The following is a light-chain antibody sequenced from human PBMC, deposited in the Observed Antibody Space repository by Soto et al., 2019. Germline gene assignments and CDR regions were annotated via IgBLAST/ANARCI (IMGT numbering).Light chain of an antibody. CDR3: SSYTTISTYV. V-gene: IGLV2-14*01. CDR1: SRDVGGYNY. CDR2: DVR. J-gene: IGLJ1*01. Sequence: ALTQPASVSGSPGQSITISCTGTSRDVGGYNYVSWYQQHPGKAPKLMIYDVRNRPSGVSNRFSGSKSVNTASLTISGLQAEDEADYYCSSYTTISTYVFGTGTKVTVL.